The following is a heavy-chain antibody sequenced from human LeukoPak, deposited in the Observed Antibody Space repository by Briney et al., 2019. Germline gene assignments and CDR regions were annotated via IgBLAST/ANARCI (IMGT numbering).Heavy chain of an antibody. J-gene: IGHJ4*02. V-gene: IGHV4-34*01. CDR1: GGSIRSGGYY. CDR3: ARGWAFQTIKYFDY. CDR2: INHSGST. Sequence: SETLSLTCTVSGGSIRSGGYYWSWIRQPPGKGLEWIGEINHSGSTNYNPSLKSRVTISVDTSKNQFSLKLSSVTAADTAVYYCARGWAFQTIKYFDYWGQGTLVTVSS.